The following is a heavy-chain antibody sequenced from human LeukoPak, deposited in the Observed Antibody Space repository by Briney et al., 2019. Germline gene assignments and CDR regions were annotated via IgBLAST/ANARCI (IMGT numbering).Heavy chain of an antibody. J-gene: IGHJ4*02. CDR1: GFTFSSYW. D-gene: IGHD7-27*01. CDR3: ARAGYVTGGGPFDY. CDR2: IKQDGSEK. Sequence: GGSLRLSCAASGFTFSSYWMSWVRQSPGKGLEWVANIKQDGSEKYYVDSVKGRFTISRDNAKNSPYLQMNSLRAEDTAVYYCARAGYVTGGGPFDYWGQGTLVTVSS. V-gene: IGHV3-7*01.